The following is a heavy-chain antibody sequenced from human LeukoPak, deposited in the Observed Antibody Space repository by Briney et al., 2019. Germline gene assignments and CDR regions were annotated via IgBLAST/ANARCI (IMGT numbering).Heavy chain of an antibody. CDR2: ISSSSSYI. J-gene: IGHJ4*02. Sequence: GGSLRLSCAASGFTFSSYSMNWVRQAPGKGLGWVSSISSSSSYIYYADSVKGRFTISRDNAKNSLYLQMNSLRAEDTAVYYCARVGYDSSGYLDYWGQGTLVTVSS. D-gene: IGHD3-22*01. V-gene: IGHV3-21*01. CDR3: ARVGYDSSGYLDY. CDR1: GFTFSSYS.